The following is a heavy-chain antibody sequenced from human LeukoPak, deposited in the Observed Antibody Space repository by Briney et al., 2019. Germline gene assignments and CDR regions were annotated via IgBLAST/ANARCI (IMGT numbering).Heavy chain of an antibody. Sequence: GGSLRLSCAASGFTFSSYSMNWVRQAPGKGLEWVSSISSSSSYIYYADSVEGRFTISRDNAKNSLYLQMNSLRAEDTAVYYCARVEEYYYDSSGYSFDYWGQGTLVTVSS. D-gene: IGHD3-22*01. J-gene: IGHJ4*02. CDR3: ARVEEYYYDSSGYSFDY. CDR1: GFTFSSYS. CDR2: ISSSSSYI. V-gene: IGHV3-21*01.